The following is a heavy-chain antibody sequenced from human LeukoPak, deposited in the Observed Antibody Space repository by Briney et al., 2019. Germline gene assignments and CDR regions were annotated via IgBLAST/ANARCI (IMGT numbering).Heavy chain of an antibody. V-gene: IGHV5-51*01. CDR3: ARQGVYYDSSGYHTENWFDP. J-gene: IGHJ5*02. CDR1: GYSFTSYW. D-gene: IGHD3-22*01. Sequence: GESLKISCKGSGYSFTSYWIGWVRQMPGKGLEWMGIIYPGDSDTRYSPSFQGQVTISADKSISTAYLQWSSLKASDTAMYYCARQGVYYDSSGYHTENWFDPWGQGTLVTVSS. CDR2: IYPGDSDT.